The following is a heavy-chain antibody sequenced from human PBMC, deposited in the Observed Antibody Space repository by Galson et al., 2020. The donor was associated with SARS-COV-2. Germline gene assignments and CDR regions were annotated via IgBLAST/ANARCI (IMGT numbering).Heavy chain of an antibody. Sequence: GSLRLSCAASGFTFSSYGMHWVRQAPGKGLEWVAVIWYDGSNKYYADSVKGRFTISRDNSKNTLYLQMNSLRAEDTAVYYCAKDMSADDAFDIWGQGTMVTVSS. CDR1: GFTFSSYG. CDR3: AKDMSADDAFDI. J-gene: IGHJ3*02. V-gene: IGHV3-33*06. CDR2: IWYDGSNK. D-gene: IGHD3-16*01.